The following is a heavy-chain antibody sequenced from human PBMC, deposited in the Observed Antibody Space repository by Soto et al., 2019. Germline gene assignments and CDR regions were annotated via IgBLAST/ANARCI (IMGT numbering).Heavy chain of an antibody. V-gene: IGHV4-31*03. J-gene: IGHJ5*02. D-gene: IGHD6-6*01. CDR3: SSLSIAARRGEGTRSQP. CDR2: IYYSGST. Sequence: SCSVADGNSIDRGDYWSRKSQHPGKGLEWIGYIYYSGSTYYNPSLKSRVTISVDTSKNQFSLKLSSVSAADTAVYYCSSLSIAARRGEGTRSQPCCQAALV. CDR1: DGNSIDRGDY.